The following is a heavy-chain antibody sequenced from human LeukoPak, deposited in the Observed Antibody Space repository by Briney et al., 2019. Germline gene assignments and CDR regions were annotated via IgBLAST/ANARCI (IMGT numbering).Heavy chain of an antibody. Sequence: SETLSLTCTVSGGSISSYYWSWIRQPAGKGLEWIGRINRSGSTNYNPSLKSRVTMSVDTSKNQFSLRVSSVTAADTAVYYCVRDPSGYDFGHWFDPWGQGTLVTVSS. V-gene: IGHV4-4*07. J-gene: IGHJ5*02. CDR3: VRDPSGYDFGHWFDP. CDR2: INRSGST. CDR1: GGSISSYY. D-gene: IGHD5-12*01.